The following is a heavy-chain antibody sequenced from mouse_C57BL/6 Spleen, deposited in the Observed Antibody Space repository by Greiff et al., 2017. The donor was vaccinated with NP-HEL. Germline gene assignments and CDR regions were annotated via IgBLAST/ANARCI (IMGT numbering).Heavy chain of an antibody. D-gene: IGHD1-1*01. Sequence: EVQGVESGGGLVQPKGSLKLSCAASGFSFNTYAMNWVRQAPGKGLEWVARIRSKSNNYATYYADSVKDRFTISRDDSESMLYLQMNNLKTEDTAMYYCVRGATVALDYWGQGTTLTVSS. J-gene: IGHJ2*01. CDR2: IRSKSNNYAT. V-gene: IGHV10-1*01. CDR1: GFSFNTYA. CDR3: VRGATVALDY.